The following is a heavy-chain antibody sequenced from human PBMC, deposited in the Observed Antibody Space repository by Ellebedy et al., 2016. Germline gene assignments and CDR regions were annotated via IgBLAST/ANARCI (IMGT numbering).Heavy chain of an antibody. CDR3: AIQVRYDGSGYYYPASLDH. Sequence: GESLKISXAASGFSFSSYTMNWVRQAPGKGLEWVSYISSGSTTIYYADSVKGRFTISRDNAKNSLYLQMNSLRADDTAVYYCAIQVRYDGSGYYYPASLDHWGQGTLVTVSS. V-gene: IGHV3-48*01. D-gene: IGHD3-22*01. CDR1: GFSFSSYT. CDR2: ISSGSTTI. J-gene: IGHJ4*02.